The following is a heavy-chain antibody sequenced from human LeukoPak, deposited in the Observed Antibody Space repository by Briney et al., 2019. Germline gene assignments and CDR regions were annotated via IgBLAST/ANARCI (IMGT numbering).Heavy chain of an antibody. J-gene: IGHJ4*02. Sequence: RASVNVSCKASGYTFTGYYMRWVRQAPGQGLEWMGWINPNRGGTNYAQKFQGRVTMTRDTSISTAYMELSRLRSDDTAVYYCARGLNRQRLVPLVHQYYFDYWGQRTLVTVSS. V-gene: IGHV1-2*02. CDR1: GYTFTGYY. CDR2: INPNRGGT. D-gene: IGHD6-13*01. CDR3: ARGLNRQRLVPLVHQYYFDY.